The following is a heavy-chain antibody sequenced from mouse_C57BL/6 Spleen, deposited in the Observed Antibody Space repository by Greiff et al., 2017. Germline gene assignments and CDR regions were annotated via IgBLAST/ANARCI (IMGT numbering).Heavy chain of an antibody. J-gene: IGHJ3*01. Sequence: QVQLKESGPELVKPGASVKISCKASGYAFSSSWMNWVKQRPGKGLEWIGRIYPGDGDTNYNGKFKGKATLTADKSSSTAYMQLSSLTSEDSAVYFCAREGDYYGSSYDWFAYWGQGTLVTVSA. CDR2: IYPGDGDT. D-gene: IGHD1-1*01. V-gene: IGHV1-82*01. CDR3: AREGDYYGSSYDWFAY. CDR1: GYAFSSSW.